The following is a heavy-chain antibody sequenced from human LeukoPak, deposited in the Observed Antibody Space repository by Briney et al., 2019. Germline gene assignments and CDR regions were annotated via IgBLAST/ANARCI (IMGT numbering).Heavy chain of an antibody. J-gene: IGHJ4*02. V-gene: IGHV4-34*01. CDR3: ARGINWHYYFDY. CDR1: GGSISSYY. Sequence: SETLSLTCTVSGGSISSYYWSWIRQPPGKGLEWIGEINHSGSTNYNPSLKSRVTISVDTSKNQFSLKLSSVTAADTAVYYCARGINWHYYFDYWGQGTLVTVSS. D-gene: IGHD1-1*01. CDR2: INHSGST.